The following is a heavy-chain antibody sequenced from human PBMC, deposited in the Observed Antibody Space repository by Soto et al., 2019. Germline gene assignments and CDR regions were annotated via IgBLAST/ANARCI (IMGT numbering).Heavy chain of an antibody. V-gene: IGHV3-30-3*01. CDR1: GFTFSSYA. CDR3: ARCGWGGYYFDY. D-gene: IGHD6-19*01. J-gene: IGHJ4*02. CDR2: ISYDGSNK. Sequence: QVQLVESGVGVVQPGRSLRLSCAASGFTFSSYAMHWVRQAPGKGLEWVAVISYDGSNKYYADSVKGRFTISRDNSKNTLYLQMNSLRAEDTAVYYCARCGWGGYYFDYWGQGTLVTVSS.